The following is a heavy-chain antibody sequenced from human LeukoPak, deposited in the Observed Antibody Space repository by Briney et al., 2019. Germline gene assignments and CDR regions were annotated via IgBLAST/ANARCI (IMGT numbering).Heavy chain of an antibody. V-gene: IGHV4-31*09. D-gene: IGHD2-15*01. CDR3: ASTPSSYCSGGSCFLY. Sequence: SETLSLTCTVSGGSISSGGYYWSWIRQHPGKGLEWIGYIYYSGNTYYNPSLKSRVTISVDRSKNQFSLKLSSVAAADTAMYYCASTPSSYCSGGSCFLYWGQGTLVTVSS. CDR1: GGSISSGGYY. J-gene: IGHJ4*02. CDR2: IYYSGNT.